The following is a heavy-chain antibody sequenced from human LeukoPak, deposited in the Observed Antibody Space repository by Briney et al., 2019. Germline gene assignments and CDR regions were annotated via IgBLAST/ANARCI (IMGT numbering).Heavy chain of an antibody. CDR1: GFTFSSYA. CDR3: AKVGDSSGYVNYYYYYYMDV. J-gene: IGHJ6*03. D-gene: IGHD3-22*01. V-gene: IGHV3-64*01. Sequence: GGSLRLSCAASGFTFSSYAMHWVRQAPGKGLEYVSAISSNGGSTYYANSVKGRFTISRDNSKNTLYLQMNSLRAEDTAVYYCAKVGDSSGYVNYYYYYYMDVWGKGTTVTISS. CDR2: ISSNGGST.